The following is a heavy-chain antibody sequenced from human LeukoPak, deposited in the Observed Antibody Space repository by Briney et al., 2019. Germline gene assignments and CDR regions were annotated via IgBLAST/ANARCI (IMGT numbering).Heavy chain of an antibody. D-gene: IGHD3-9*01. CDR1: GGSISSSSYY. CDR3: ARSATPNPVLRYFDWLFDY. CDR2: IYYSGST. Sequence: SETLSLTCTVSGGSISSSSYYWGWIRQPPGTGLEWIGSIYYSGSTYYNPSLKSRVTISVDTSKNQFSLKLSSVTAADTAVYYCARSATPNPVLRYFDWLFDYWGQGTLVTVSS. J-gene: IGHJ4*02. V-gene: IGHV4-39*07.